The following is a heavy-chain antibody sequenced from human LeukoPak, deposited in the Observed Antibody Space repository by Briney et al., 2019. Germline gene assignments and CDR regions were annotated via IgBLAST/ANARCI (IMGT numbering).Heavy chain of an antibody. CDR3: ARDRSGVTDY. CDR2: IYYSGST. J-gene: IGHJ4*02. D-gene: IGHD2-21*02. CDR1: GGSISSGSYY. Sequence: SETLSLTCTVSGGSISSGSYYWGWIRQPPGKGLEWIGYIYYSGSTYYNPSLKSRVTISVDTSKNQFSLKLSSVTAADTAVYYCARDRSGVTDYWGQGTLVTVSS. V-gene: IGHV4-31*03.